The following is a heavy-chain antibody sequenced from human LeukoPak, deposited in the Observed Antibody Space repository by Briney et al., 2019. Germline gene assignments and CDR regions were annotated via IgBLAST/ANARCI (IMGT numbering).Heavy chain of an antibody. Sequence: PSETLSLTCTVSGGSISSGGYYWSWIRQHPGKGLEWIGYIYYSGSTYYNPSLKCRVTISVDTSKNQFSLKLSSVTAADTAVYYCARHCHVGVDFRSSGCYDLLDAFDIWGQGTMVTVSS. CDR1: GGSISSGGYY. CDR3: ARHCHVGVDFRSSGCYDLLDAFDI. V-gene: IGHV4-31*03. D-gene: IGHD6-19*01. J-gene: IGHJ3*02. CDR2: IYYSGST.